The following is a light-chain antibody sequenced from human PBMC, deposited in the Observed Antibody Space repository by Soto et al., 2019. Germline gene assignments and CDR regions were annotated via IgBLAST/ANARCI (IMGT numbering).Light chain of an antibody. CDR2: TAS. CDR1: QGISSY. CDR3: QQRHSSPIT. J-gene: IGKJ5*01. Sequence: IQLTQSPSFLSASVGDGITISCRASQGISSYLAWYQQKPGNAPKLLIHTASTLQSGVPSRFSGSAAGAEFTLTISSLQPEDFATYYCQQRHSSPITFGQGTRLEIK. V-gene: IGKV1-9*01.